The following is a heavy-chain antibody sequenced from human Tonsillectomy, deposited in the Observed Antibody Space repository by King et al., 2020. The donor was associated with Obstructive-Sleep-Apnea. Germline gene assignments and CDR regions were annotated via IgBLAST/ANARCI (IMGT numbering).Heavy chain of an antibody. V-gene: IGHV4-4*07. CDR1: GDSISTYY. CDR3: ASWKVRGVIQEY. Sequence: QLQESGPGLVKPSETLSLTCTVSGDSISTYYWSWIRQPAGKGMEWIGRIHTSESTNYNPSLKSRVTMSVDTSKNQFSLKLSSVTAADTAVYYCASWKVRGVIQEYWGQGTLVTVSS. CDR2: IHTSEST. D-gene: IGHD3-10*01. J-gene: IGHJ4*02.